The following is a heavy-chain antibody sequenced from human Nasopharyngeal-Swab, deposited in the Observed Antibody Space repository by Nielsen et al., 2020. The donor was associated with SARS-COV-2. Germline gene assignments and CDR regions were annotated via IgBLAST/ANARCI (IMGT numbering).Heavy chain of an antibody. V-gene: IGHV3-49*02. CDR3: TRGGDCSGGSCQTWIQLWADY. CDR2: IRSKAYGGTT. D-gene: IGHD2-15*01. J-gene: IGHJ4*02. Sequence: WIRQPPGQGLEWVGFIRSKAYGGTTEYAASVKGRFTIPRDDSKSIAYLQMNSLKTEDTAVYYCTRGGDCSGGSCQTWIQLWADYWGQGTLVTVSS.